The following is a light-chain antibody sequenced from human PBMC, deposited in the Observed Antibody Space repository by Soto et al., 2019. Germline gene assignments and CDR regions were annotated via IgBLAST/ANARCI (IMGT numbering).Light chain of an antibody. Sequence: AVVTQEPSQTVSPGGTVTLTCGSSTGAVTSGHYPHWIQQKAGQAPRTLIYDTSNKLSWTPARFSGSLLGGKAALTLSGAQPEDEAEYYCLLSYSGGVVFGGGTQLNRP. CDR1: TGAVTSGHY. V-gene: IGLV7-46*01. CDR3: LLSYSGGVV. CDR2: DTS. J-gene: IGLJ2*01.